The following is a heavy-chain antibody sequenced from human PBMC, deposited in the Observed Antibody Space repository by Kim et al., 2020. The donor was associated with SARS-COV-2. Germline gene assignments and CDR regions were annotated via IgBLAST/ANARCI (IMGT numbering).Heavy chain of an antibody. J-gene: IGHJ3*02. V-gene: IGHV3-64*01. D-gene: IGHD3-10*01. CDR3: ARGRGVLWFGELWSDAFDI. Sequence: GRFTISRDNSKNKLYLQMGSLRAEDMAVYYCARGRGVLWFGELWSDAFDIWGQGTMVTVSS.